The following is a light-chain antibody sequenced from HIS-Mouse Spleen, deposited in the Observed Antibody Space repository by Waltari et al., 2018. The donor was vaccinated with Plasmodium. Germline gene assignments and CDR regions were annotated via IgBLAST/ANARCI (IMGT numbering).Light chain of an antibody. V-gene: IGLV2-14*03. CDR3: SSYTSSSTVV. CDR1: SSNVGGYKL. J-gene: IGLJ2*01. Sequence: QSALTQPASVSGSPGQSITIPCPGTSSNVGGYKLVSCYQQHPRKAPKLMIYDVSNRPSGVSNRFSGSKSGNTASLTISGLQAEDEADHYCSSYTSSSTVVFGGGTKLTVL. CDR2: DVS.